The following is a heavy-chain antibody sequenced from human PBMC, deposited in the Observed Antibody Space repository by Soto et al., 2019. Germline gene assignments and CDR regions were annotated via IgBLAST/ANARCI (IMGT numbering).Heavy chain of an antibody. D-gene: IGHD3-22*01. J-gene: IGHJ4*02. CDR1: GFTFSDNY. CDR3: ARDLGYYESDGYFDY. V-gene: IGHV3-11*01. CDR2: ISSSGSII. Sequence: GGSLRLSCAASGFTFSDNYMSWIRQAPGKGLEWVSYISSSGSIIYYADSVKGRFTISRDNAKNSLYLQMNSLRAEDTAVYYCARDLGYYESDGYFDYWGQGALVTISS.